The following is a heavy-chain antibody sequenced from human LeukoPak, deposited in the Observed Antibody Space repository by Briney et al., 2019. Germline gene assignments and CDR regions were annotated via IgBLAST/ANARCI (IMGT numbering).Heavy chain of an antibody. CDR2: INHSGST. CDR3: ARGLNHGYSSSWYGYYFDY. V-gene: IGHV4-34*01. CDR1: GGSFSVYY. J-gene: IGHJ4*02. D-gene: IGHD6-13*01. Sequence: SETLSLTCAVYGGSFSVYYWSWIRQPPGKGLEWIGEINHSGSTNYNPSLKSRVTISVDTSKNQFSLKLSSVTAADTAVYYCARGLNHGYSSSWYGYYFDYWGQGTLVTVSS.